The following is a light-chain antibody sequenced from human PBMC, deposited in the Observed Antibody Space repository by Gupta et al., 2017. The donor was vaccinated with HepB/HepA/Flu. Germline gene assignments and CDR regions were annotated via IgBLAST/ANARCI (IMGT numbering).Light chain of an antibody. J-gene: IGKJ1*01. CDR2: KAS. CDR3: QQDNSYPGA. CDR1: QTISSW. Sequence: DIQMTQSPSTLSASVGDSVTITCRASQTISSWLAWYQQKPGKAPKLLIYKASSLQSGVPSRFSGSGSGTDFTLTISSLLPDDFATYYCQQDNSYPGAFGQGTKVEIK. V-gene: IGKV1-5*03.